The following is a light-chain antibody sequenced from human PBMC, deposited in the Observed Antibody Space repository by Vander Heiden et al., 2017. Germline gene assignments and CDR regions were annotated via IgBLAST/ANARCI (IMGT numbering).Light chain of an antibody. V-gene: IGLV7-46*01. CDR3: LLSCSGAFVV. J-gene: IGLJ2*01. CDR2: DTS. CDR1: TGAVPSGHS. Sequence: QAVGTQEPSLTVSPGGTVTSTSGSSTGAVPSGHSPYWLQQQPGPAARTLIYDTSNTHSWPPARFSGSLRGSKAALTSSGAQPEDEAEYCCLLSCSGAFVVFGGGTKLTVL.